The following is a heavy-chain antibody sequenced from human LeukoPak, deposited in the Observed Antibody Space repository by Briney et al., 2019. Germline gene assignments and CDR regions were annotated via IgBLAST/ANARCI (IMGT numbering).Heavy chain of an antibody. CDR3: ARESRRSYCNEY. D-gene: IGHD2-2*01. V-gene: IGHV4-34*01. Sequence: SETLSLTCAVYGGSLSGYYWSWIRQPPGKGLEWIGEINHSGSTNYNPSLKSRVTISVDTSKNQFSLKLSSVTAADTAEYFCARESRRSYCNEYWGQGTLVTVSS. J-gene: IGHJ4*02. CDR2: INHSGST. CDR1: GGSLSGYY.